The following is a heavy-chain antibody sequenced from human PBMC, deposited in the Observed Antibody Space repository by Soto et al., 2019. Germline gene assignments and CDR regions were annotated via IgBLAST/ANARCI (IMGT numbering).Heavy chain of an antibody. J-gene: IGHJ6*02. D-gene: IGHD6-13*01. Sequence: GGSLRLSCAASGFTFSSYGMHWVRQAPGKGLEWVAVISYDGSNKYYADSVKGRFTISRDNSKNTLYLQMNSLRAEDTAVYYCAKEGRFGSSWYVGYYYYGMDVWGQGTTVTVSS. CDR2: ISYDGSNK. V-gene: IGHV3-30*18. CDR1: GFTFSSYG. CDR3: AKEGRFGSSWYVGYYYYGMDV.